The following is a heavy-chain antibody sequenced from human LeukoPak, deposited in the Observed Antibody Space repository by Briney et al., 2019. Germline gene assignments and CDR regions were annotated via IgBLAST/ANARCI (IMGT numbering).Heavy chain of an antibody. D-gene: IGHD4-17*01. CDR3: ARATTVTDADAQRGSYYYGMDV. V-gene: IGHV4-34*01. J-gene: IGHJ6*02. CDR2: INHSGST. CDR1: GGSFSGYY. Sequence: SETLSLTCAVYGGSFSGYYWSWIRQPPGKGLEWIGEINHSGSTNYNPSLKSRVTISVDTSKNQFSLKLSSVTAADTAVYYCARATTVTDADAQRGSYYYGMDVWGQGTTVTVSS.